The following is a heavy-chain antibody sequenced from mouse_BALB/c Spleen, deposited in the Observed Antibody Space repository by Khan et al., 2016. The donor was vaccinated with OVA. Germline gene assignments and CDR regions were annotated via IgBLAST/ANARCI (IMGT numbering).Heavy chain of an antibody. CDR3: ARTARIKY. CDR1: GYSITRGYG. J-gene: IGHJ2*01. Sequence: EVQLQESGPGLVKPSQSLSLTCTVTGYSITRGYGWNWIRQFPGNKLEWMGYISYSGSTNYNPSLKSRISITQDTSKNQFFLQLNSVTTEDTATYYCARTARIKYWGQGTTLTVSS. V-gene: IGHV3-2*02. D-gene: IGHD1-2*01. CDR2: ISYSGST.